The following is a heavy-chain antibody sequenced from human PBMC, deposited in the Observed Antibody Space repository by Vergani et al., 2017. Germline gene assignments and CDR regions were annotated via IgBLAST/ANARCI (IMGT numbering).Heavy chain of an antibody. V-gene: IGHV1-46*01. Sequence: QVQLVQSGAEVKKPGASVKVSCKASGYTFTSYYMHWVRQAPGQGLAWMGIINPSGGSTSYAQKFQGRVTMTRDTSTSTVYMELSSLRSEDTAVYYCAXDLNVGAYYDFWSGYYIYYYYGMDVWGQETTVTVSS. CDR2: INPSGGST. CDR1: GYTFTSYY. CDR3: AXDLNVGAYYDFWSGYYIYYYYGMDV. D-gene: IGHD3-3*01. J-gene: IGHJ6*02.